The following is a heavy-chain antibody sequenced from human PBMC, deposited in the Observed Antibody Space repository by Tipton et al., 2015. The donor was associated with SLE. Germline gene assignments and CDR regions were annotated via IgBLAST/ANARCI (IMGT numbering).Heavy chain of an antibody. V-gene: IGHV4-34*01. CDR1: GASFSGYY. CDR3: ASPITLVRGVTKDY. Sequence: TLSLTCAVSGASFSGYYWGWISQPPGKGLEWFGEINHSGSTNYNPSLKSRVTISVDTSKNQFSLKVSSATAADTAVYYCASPITLVRGVTKDYWGQGTLVTVSS. CDR2: INHSGST. J-gene: IGHJ4*02. D-gene: IGHD3-10*01.